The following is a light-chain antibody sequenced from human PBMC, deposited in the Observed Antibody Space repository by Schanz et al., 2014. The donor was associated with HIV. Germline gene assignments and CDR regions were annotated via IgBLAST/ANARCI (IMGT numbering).Light chain of an antibody. V-gene: IGLV1-47*01. J-gene: IGLJ1*01. CDR2: LNN. Sequence: QSVLTQPPSASGTPGQRVTISCSGSSSNIGKYNVLWYQQLPGTAPKLLISLNNQRPSGVPDRFSGSKSGTSASLAISGLRSEDEADYYCGTWDSRMSVGFVFGSGTKLTVL. CDR1: SSNIGKYN. CDR3: GTWDSRMSVGFV.